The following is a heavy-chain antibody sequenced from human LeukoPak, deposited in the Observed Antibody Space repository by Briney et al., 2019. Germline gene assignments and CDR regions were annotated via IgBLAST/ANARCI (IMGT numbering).Heavy chain of an antibody. CDR1: GFTFSSYE. CDR3: ATQWENVDY. Sequence: GGSLRLSCAASGFTFSSYEMNWVRQAPGKGLEWVSYISSSGNIIYYIDSVRGRFTISRDNAKNSVYLQMNSLRAEDTATYYCATQWENVDYWGQGTLVTVSS. J-gene: IGHJ4*02. CDR2: ISSSGNII. D-gene: IGHD1-26*01. V-gene: IGHV3-48*03.